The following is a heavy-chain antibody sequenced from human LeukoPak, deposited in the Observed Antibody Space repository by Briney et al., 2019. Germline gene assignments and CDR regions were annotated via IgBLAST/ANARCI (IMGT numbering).Heavy chain of an antibody. D-gene: IGHD1-26*01. CDR2: IYSGGST. Sequence: PGGSLRLSCAASGFTVSSNYMSWVRQAPGKGLEWVPVIYSGGSTYYADSVKGRFTISRDNSKNTLYLQMNSLRAEDTAVYYRATASIVGAMDYWGQGTLVTVSS. CDR3: ATASIVGAMDY. J-gene: IGHJ4*02. V-gene: IGHV3-53*01. CDR1: GFTVSSNY.